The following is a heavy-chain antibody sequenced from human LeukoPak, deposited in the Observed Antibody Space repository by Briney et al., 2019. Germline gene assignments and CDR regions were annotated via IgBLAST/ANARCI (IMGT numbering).Heavy chain of an antibody. Sequence: ASVKVSCKASGYTFTSYGISWVRQAPGQGLEWMGWIGAYNGNTNYAQKLQGRVTMTTDTSTSTAYMELRSLRSDDTAVYYCATTYYYDSSGLNWFDPWGQGTLVTVSS. D-gene: IGHD3-22*01. CDR2: IGAYNGNT. CDR3: ATTYYYDSSGLNWFDP. J-gene: IGHJ5*02. CDR1: GYTFTSYG. V-gene: IGHV1-18*01.